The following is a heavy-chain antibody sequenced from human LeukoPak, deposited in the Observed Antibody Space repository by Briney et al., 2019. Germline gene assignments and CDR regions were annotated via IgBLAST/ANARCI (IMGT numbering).Heavy chain of an antibody. CDR1: GGSITGSH. J-gene: IGHJ4*02. CDR2: IYSSGTT. Sequence: SGTLSLTCTVSGGSITGSHWSWLRQSAGKGLEWIGRIYSSGTTNYNPSLKSRVTMSLDTSKNQFSLRLSSVTAADTAVYYCARGAYSFDFWGQGALVTVSS. CDR3: ARGAYSFDF. V-gene: IGHV4-4*07.